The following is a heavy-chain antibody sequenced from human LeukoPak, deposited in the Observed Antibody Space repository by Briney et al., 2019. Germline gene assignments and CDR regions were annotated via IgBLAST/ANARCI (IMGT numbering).Heavy chain of an antibody. D-gene: IGHD1-7*01. CDR3: VRDETWNFGLSWYDGYDI. CDR1: GFTFNSYA. Sequence: GGSLRLSCAASGFTFNSYAMSWVRQAPGKGLEWVSAISGSGGSTYYADSVKGRFTISRDNAKNSLYLQMNSLRVEDTAVYYCVRDETWNFGLSWYDGYDIWGQGTMVTVSS. J-gene: IGHJ3*02. V-gene: IGHV3-23*01. CDR2: ISGSGGST.